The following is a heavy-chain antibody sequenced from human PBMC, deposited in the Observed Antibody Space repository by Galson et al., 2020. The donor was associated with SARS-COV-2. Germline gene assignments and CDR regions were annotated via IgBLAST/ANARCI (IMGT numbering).Heavy chain of an antibody. Sequence: ASVKVSCKASGGTFSSYAISWVRQAPGQGLEWMGGIIPIFGTANYAQKFQGRVTITTDESTSTAYMELSSLRSEDTAVYYCALLEPHPRFDYWGQGTLVTVSS. V-gene: IGHV1-69*05. D-gene: IGHD1-1*01. CDR3: ALLEPHPRFDY. CDR1: GGTFSSYA. J-gene: IGHJ4*02. CDR2: IIPIFGTA.